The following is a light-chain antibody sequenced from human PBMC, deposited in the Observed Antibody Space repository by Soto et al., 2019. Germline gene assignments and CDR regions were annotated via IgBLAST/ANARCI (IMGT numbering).Light chain of an antibody. V-gene: IGKV3-15*01. Sequence: EIVMTQSPATLSVSPGERATLSCRASQSVSRNLAWYQQKRGLAPRLLIYGASTRATGIPARFSGSGSGTEFTLTISSLQSEDFAVYYCQHYNNWPPWTFGQGTKVEIK. CDR3: QHYNNWPPWT. CDR1: QSVSRN. J-gene: IGKJ1*01. CDR2: GAS.